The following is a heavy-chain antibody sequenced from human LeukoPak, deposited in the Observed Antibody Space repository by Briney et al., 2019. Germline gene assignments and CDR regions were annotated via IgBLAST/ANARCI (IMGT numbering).Heavy chain of an antibody. D-gene: IGHD1-26*01. J-gene: IGHJ4*02. CDR1: GFTVSSYA. CDR2: LDIAGDT. Sequence: GGSLTLSCAASGFTVSSYAMHWVRQPIGKGLEWVSSLDIAGDTFYPGSVKGRFTIPRENARNSLFLQMNSLRDDDAAMYYCSRQMQSHGNFDSWGQGTLVTVSS. V-gene: IGHV3-13*01. CDR3: SRQMQSHGNFDS.